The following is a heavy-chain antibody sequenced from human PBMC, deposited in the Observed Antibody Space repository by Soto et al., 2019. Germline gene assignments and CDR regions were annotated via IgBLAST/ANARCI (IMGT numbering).Heavy chain of an antibody. CDR2: INPSGGST. D-gene: IGHD3-3*01. V-gene: IGHV1-46*01. J-gene: IGHJ4*02. CDR3: ARDPGYDFWSGYALDY. Sequence: QVQLVQSGAEVKKPGASVKVSCKASGYTFTSYYMHWVRQAPGQGLEWMGIINPSGGSTSYAQKCLGRVTLTSDEATRTVYVEPGSLRAEDTAVYYWARDPGYDFWSGYALDYWGQGTLVTVSS. CDR1: GYTFTSYY.